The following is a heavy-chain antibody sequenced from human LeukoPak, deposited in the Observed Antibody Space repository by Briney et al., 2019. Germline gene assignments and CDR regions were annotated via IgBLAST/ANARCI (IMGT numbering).Heavy chain of an antibody. Sequence: RASVKVSCKASGYTFTGYYMHWMRQAPGQGLEWMGRINPNSGGTNYAQKFQGRVTMTRDTSISTAYMELSRLRSDDTAVYYCARDGGLGGAPFDYWGQGTLVTVSS. D-gene: IGHD1-26*01. V-gene: IGHV1-2*06. CDR3: ARDGGLGGAPFDY. CDR1: GYTFTGYY. J-gene: IGHJ4*02. CDR2: INPNSGGT.